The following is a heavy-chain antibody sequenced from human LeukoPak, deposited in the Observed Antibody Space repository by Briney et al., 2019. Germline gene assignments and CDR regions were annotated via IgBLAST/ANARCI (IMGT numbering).Heavy chain of an antibody. CDR3: ARQGNYYGSGSPPYYYYGTDV. V-gene: IGHV5-51*01. CDR2: IYPGDSDT. CDR1: GYSFTSYW. J-gene: IGHJ6*04. Sequence: GESLKISCKGSGYSFTSYWIGWVRQLPGKGLEWMGIIYPGDSDTRYSPSFQGQVTISADKSISTAYLQWSSLKASDTAMYYCARQGNYYGSGSPPYYYYGTDVWGKGTTVTVSS. D-gene: IGHD3-10*01.